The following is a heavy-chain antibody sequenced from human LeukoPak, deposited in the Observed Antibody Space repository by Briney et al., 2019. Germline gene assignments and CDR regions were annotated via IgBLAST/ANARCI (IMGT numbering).Heavy chain of an antibody. Sequence: ASVKVSCKASGGTFSSYAISWVRRAPGQGLEWMGGIIPIFGTANYAQKFQGRVTITADKSTSTAYMELSSLRSEDTAVYYCARESRYSYGESFFDYWGQGTLVTVSS. D-gene: IGHD5-18*01. V-gene: IGHV1-69*06. CDR3: ARESRYSYGESFFDY. J-gene: IGHJ4*02. CDR1: GGTFSSYA. CDR2: IIPIFGTA.